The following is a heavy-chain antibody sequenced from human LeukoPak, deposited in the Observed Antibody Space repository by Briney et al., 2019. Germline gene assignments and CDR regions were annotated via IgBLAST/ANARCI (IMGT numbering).Heavy chain of an antibody. CDR1: GGSMNSGVYH. D-gene: IGHD2-2*01. CDR3: ARFRPGSRYQLTYFFDS. CDR2: SDNGGST. V-gene: IGHV4-61*02. J-gene: IGHJ5*01. Sequence: SETLSLTCAGSGGSMNSGVYHWSWLGQATGKGLEWNGRSDNGGSTSLNPYLQSRVNIFVDTSRNEFSLRLNSVTAADTAVYFCARFRPGSRYQLTYFFDSWGQGTLVTVSS.